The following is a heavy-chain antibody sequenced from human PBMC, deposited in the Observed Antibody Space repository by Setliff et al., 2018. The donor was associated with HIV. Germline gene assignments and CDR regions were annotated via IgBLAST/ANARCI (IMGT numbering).Heavy chain of an antibody. CDR1: GYTFTSYG. V-gene: IGHV1-18*01. D-gene: IGHD2-21*01. J-gene: IGHJ4*01. CDR2: INPETGDP. Sequence: ASVKVSCKASGYTFTSYGISWVRQAPGQGPEWVGWINPETGDPNYAQKFRGRVLMTRDTSITTAFLHVAKLTSDDTAIYYCATGIPSDLDYWGQGTLVTV. CDR3: ATGIPSDLDY.